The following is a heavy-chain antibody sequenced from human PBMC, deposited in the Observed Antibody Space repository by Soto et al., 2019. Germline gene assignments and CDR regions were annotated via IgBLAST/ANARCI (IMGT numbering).Heavy chain of an antibody. V-gene: IGHV3-66*01. CDR2: IYSGGST. CDR1: GFTVSSNY. CDR3: ARDTSGEDWFDP. D-gene: IGHD2-21*01. Sequence: EVQLVESGGGLVQPGGSLRLSCAASGFTVSSNYMSWVRQAPGKGLEWVSVIYSGGSTYYADSVKGRFTISRDNSKNPLYLQMNSLRAEDTAVYYCARDTSGEDWFDPWGQGTLVTVSS. J-gene: IGHJ5*02.